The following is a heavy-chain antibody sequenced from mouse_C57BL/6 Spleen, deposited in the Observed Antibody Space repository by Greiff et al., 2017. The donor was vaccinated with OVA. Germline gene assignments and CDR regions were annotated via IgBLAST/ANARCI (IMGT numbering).Heavy chain of an antibody. Sequence: QVQLQQSGPGLVQPSQSLSITCTVSGFSLTSYGVHWVRQSPGKGLEWLGVIWRGGSTDYNAAFMSRLSITKDNSKSQVFFKMNSLQADDTAIYYCAKNRDYSNYEFAYWGQGTLVTVSA. CDR1: GFSLTSYG. CDR3: AKNRDYSNYEFAY. CDR2: IWRGGST. D-gene: IGHD2-5*01. J-gene: IGHJ3*01. V-gene: IGHV2-5*01.